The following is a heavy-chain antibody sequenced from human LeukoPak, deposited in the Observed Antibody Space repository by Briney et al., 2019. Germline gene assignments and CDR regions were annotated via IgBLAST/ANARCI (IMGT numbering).Heavy chain of an antibody. Sequence: GASVKVCCEASGYTCTSYDINWVRQATGQGHEWMGWMNPNSGNTGYAQKFQGRVTMTRNTSISTAYMELSSLRSEDTAVYYCARGARQDLRYFDWLGPDYWGQGTLVTVSS. J-gene: IGHJ4*02. CDR2: MNPNSGNT. V-gene: IGHV1-8*01. CDR1: GYTCTSYD. D-gene: IGHD3-9*01. CDR3: ARGARQDLRYFDWLGPDY.